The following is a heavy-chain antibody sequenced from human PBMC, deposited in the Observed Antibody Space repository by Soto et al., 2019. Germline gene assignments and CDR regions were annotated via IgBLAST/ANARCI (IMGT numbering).Heavy chain of an antibody. CDR2: IYHSGST. V-gene: IGHV4-4*02. J-gene: IGHJ6*03. CDR1: SGSISSSNW. CDR3: ESRAYDFWSGYPPRYYYYYYMDV. Sequence: QVQLQESGPGLVKPSGTLSLTCAVSSGSISSSNWWRWVRQPPGKGLEWIGEIYHSGSTNYNPSFQNRVTKPVDKSKNQFSLQLSSVTAADTAVYYCESRAYDFWSGYPPRYYYYYYMDVWGKGTTVTVSS. D-gene: IGHD3-3*01.